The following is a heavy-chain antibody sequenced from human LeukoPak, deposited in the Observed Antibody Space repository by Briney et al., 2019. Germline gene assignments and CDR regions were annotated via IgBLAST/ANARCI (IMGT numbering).Heavy chain of an antibody. CDR2: ISGDGDST. J-gene: IGHJ4*02. V-gene: IGHV3-43*02. Sequence: PGGSLRLSCAASGFSFDAYTMSWVRQAPGKSLEWVSLISGDGDSTYYADSVKGRFTISRDNSIDSLYLQMNSLRTEDTALYYCAKEFRIAAAGDHWGQGTLVTVSS. D-gene: IGHD6-13*01. CDR1: GFSFDAYT. CDR3: AKEFRIAAAGDH.